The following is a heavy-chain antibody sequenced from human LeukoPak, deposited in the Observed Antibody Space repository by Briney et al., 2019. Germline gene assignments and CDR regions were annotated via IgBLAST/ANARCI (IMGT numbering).Heavy chain of an antibody. V-gene: IGHV4-39*01. J-gene: IGHJ4*02. CDR3: AYTNFGIAVAGGY. Sequence: PSETLSLTCSVSGGSISSSTYYGGWIRQPPGKGLEWIGSIYYSGSTYYNPSLKSRVTISVDTSKNQVSLKVSSVTAADTAVHYCAYTNFGIAVAGGYWGQGTLVTVSS. D-gene: IGHD6-19*01. CDR1: GGSISSSTYY. CDR2: IYYSGST.